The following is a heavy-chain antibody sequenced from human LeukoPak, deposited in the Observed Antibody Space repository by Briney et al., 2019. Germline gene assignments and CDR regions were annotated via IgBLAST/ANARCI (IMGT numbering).Heavy chain of an antibody. CDR1: GYTFTGYY. J-gene: IGHJ4*02. CDR2: INPNSGGT. V-gene: IGHV1-2*02. D-gene: IGHD2-21*01. Sequence: ASVKVSCKASGYTFTGYYMHWVRQAPGQGLEWMGWINPNSGGTNHAQKFQGRVTMTRDTPISTAYMELSRLRSDDTAVYYCARGSARVILWNWGQGTLVTVSS. CDR3: ARGSARVILWN.